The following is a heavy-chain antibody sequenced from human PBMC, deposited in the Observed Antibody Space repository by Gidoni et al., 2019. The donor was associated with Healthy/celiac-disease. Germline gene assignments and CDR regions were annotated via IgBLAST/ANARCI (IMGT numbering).Heavy chain of an antibody. CDR2: ISDDGSNK. J-gene: IGHJ4*02. CDR3: AKVAYCGGDCYSYYFDY. Sequence: QVQLVESGGGVVQPGRSLRLSCAASGFTFSSYGMHWVRPAPGKGLEWVAVISDDGSNKYYADSVKGRFTISRDNSKNTLYLQMNSLRAEDTAVYYCAKVAYCGGDCYSYYFDYWGQGTLVTVSS. D-gene: IGHD2-21*02. CDR1: GFTFSSYG. V-gene: IGHV3-30*18.